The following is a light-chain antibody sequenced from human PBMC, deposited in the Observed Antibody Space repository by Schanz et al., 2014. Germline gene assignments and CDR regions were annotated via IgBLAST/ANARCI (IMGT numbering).Light chain of an antibody. Sequence: ETVMTQSPATLSVSPGERATLSCRASQSVGSSFLAWYQQKPGQAPRLLIYGASSRATGIPDRFSGSGSGTDFTLTISRLEPEDFAVYYCQQHGTLPVTFGQGTKVEIK. CDR1: QSVGSSF. V-gene: IGKV3-20*01. CDR2: GAS. CDR3: QQHGTLPVT. J-gene: IGKJ1*01.